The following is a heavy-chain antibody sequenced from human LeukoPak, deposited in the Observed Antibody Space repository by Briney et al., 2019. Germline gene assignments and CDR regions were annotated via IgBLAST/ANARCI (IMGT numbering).Heavy chain of an antibody. Sequence: PTLVKPTQTLTLTCTFSGFSLSTPGVGVGWIRQPPGKALEWLAFIYWDDAKRYSPSVKDRVSITKDTSKNQVVLTMTNLHPGDTATYSCAHRVRYNTDRGVGWFDPSGQGTLVTVST. CDR1: GFSLSTPGVG. V-gene: IGHV2-5*02. D-gene: IGHD1-14*01. CDR3: AHRVRYNTDRGVGWFDP. J-gene: IGHJ5*02. CDR2: IYWDDAK.